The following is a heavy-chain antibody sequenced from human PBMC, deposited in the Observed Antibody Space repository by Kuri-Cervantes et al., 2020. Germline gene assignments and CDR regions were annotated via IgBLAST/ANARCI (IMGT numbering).Heavy chain of an antibody. CDR2: ISAYNGDT. J-gene: IGHJ5*02. V-gene: IGHV1-18*01. D-gene: IGHD3-10*01. CDR3: ARDDTMVRGIIHNRFDP. CDR1: GYTLSSYG. Sequence: ASVKVSCKASGYTLSSYGISWVRQAPGQGLEWMGWISAYNGDTNYAPKFQGRVTMTTDKSTSTAYMELRSLRSDDTAVYHCARDDTMVRGIIHNRFDPWGQRTLVTVSS.